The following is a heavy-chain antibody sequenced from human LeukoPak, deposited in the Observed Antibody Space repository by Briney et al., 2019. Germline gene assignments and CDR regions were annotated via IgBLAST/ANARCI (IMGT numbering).Heavy chain of an antibody. V-gene: IGHV3-48*03. CDR3: ARARLISRSDILDY. D-gene: IGHD2-2*01. Sequence: GGSLRLSCAASGFTFSSYEMNWVRQAPGKGLEWVSYISSSGSTIYYADSVKGRFTISRDNAKNSLYLQMNSLRAEDTAVYYCARARLISRSDILDYWGQGTLVTVSS. CDR1: GFTFSSYE. J-gene: IGHJ4*02. CDR2: ISSSGSTI.